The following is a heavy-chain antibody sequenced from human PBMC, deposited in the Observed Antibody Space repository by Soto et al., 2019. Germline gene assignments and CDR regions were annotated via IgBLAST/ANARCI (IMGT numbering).Heavy chain of an antibody. CDR1: GFTFNNYV. V-gene: IGHV3-23*01. J-gene: IGHJ4*02. CDR2: ISRSGSGSP. Sequence: EVQLLESGGGLLQPGGSLRISCAASGFTFNNYVMNWVRQAPGKGLEWVASISRSGSGSPYYSDSVKGRFTISRDNSKITLSLQMTNLRAEDTAVCFCAGGRYFDGGDYGVANLAFDYWGQGTLVTVSS. CDR3: AGGRYFDGGDYGVANLAFDY. D-gene: IGHD2-21*01.